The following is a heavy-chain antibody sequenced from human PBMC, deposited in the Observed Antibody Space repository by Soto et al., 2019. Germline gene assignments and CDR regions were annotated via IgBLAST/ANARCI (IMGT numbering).Heavy chain of an antibody. J-gene: IGHJ6*02. Sequence: GGSLRLSCAASVFTFSSYAMNWVGQAPGKGLEWVSYISSSGSTIYYADSVKGRFTISRDNAKNSLYLQMNSLRAEDTAVYYCARNREYSSSEDGMYVWGQGTTVTVSS. CDR3: ARNREYSSSEDGMYV. CDR1: VFTFSSYA. D-gene: IGHD6-6*01. V-gene: IGHV3-48*03. CDR2: ISSSGSTI.